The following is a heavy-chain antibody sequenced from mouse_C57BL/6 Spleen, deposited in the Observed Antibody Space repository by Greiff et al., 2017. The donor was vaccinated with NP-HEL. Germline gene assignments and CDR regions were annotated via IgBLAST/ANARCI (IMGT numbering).Heavy chain of an antibody. CDR3: ARRYGNYEAMDY. CDR1: GYAFTNYL. V-gene: IGHV1-54*01. D-gene: IGHD2-10*02. J-gene: IGHJ4*01. CDR2: INPGSGGT. Sequence: VQLQESGAELVRPGTSVKVSCKASGYAFTNYLIEWVKQRPGQGLEWIGVINPGSGGTNSNEKFKGKATLTADKSSSTAYMQLSSLTSEDSAVYFCARRYGNYEAMDYWGQGTSVTVSS.